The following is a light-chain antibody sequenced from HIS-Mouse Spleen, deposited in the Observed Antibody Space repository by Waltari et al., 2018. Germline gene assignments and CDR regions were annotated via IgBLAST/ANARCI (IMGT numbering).Light chain of an antibody. CDR1: SSDVGSYNR. V-gene: IGLV2-18*02. CDR2: EVS. Sequence: QSALTQPPSVSGSPGQSVTISCTGTSSDVGSYNRVSWYQQPPGTAPQLMIYEVSNRPAGGPDRFSGSKSGNTASLTISGLQAEDEADYYCSSYTSSSTVFGTGTKVTVL. J-gene: IGLJ1*01. CDR3: SSYTSSSTV.